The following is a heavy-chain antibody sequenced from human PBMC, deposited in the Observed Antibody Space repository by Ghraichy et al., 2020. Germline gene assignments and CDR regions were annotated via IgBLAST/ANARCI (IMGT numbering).Heavy chain of an antibody. CDR3: ANRRRELGESPGAFDI. D-gene: IGHD7-27*01. CDR2: ISAGGGST. Sequence: GGSLRLSCAASGFSFSNYAMTWVRQAPGKGLEWVSGISAGGGSTFYADSAKGRFTISRDNSKNMVYLQMNSLRAEDTAVYYCANRRRELGESPGAFDIWGQGTMVTVSS. J-gene: IGHJ3*02. CDR1: GFSFSNYA. V-gene: IGHV3-23*01.